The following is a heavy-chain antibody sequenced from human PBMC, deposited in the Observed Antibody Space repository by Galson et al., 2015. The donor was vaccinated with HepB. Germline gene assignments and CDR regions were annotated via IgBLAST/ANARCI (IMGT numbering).Heavy chain of an antibody. CDR3: TRVGDSSWYTRYFDY. D-gene: IGHD6-13*01. CDR1: GFTFTSYA. V-gene: IGHV3-30-3*01. CDR2: ISYDGSNK. Sequence: SLRLSCAASGFTFTSYAMHWVRQAPGKGLEWVALISYDGSNKYYADSVKGRFTISRDNSNNTLYLQMDNLRPEDTALYYCTRVGDSSWYTRYFDYWGRGTLAAVSS. J-gene: IGHJ4*02.